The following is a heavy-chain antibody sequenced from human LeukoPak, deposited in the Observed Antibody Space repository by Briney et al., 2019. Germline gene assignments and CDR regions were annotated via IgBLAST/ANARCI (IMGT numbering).Heavy chain of an antibody. CDR1: GGSISSSSYY. CDR2: IYYSGST. V-gene: IGHV4-39*07. J-gene: IGHJ6*03. Sequence: SETLSLTCTVSGGSISSSSYYWGWIRQPPGKGLEWIGSIYYSGSTYYNPSLKSRVTISVDTSKNQFSLKLSSVTAADTAVYYCASMAARLSAPPHYYYYYMDVWGKGTTVTVSS. CDR3: ASMAARLSAPPHYYYYYMDV. D-gene: IGHD6-6*01.